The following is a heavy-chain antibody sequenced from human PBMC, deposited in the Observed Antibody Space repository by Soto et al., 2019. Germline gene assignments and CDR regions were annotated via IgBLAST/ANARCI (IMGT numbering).Heavy chain of an antibody. CDR1: GFTFSSYA. V-gene: IGHV3-23*01. Sequence: EVQLLESGGGLVQPGGSLRLSCAASGFTFSSYAMSWVRQAPGKGLEWVSAISGSGGSTYYADSVKGRFTISRDNSKNTLYLQMNSLRAEDTAVYYCAKDPQRTIFGVVIRRFDYWGQGTLVTVSS. CDR3: AKDPQRTIFGVVIRRFDY. CDR2: ISGSGGST. J-gene: IGHJ4*02. D-gene: IGHD3-3*01.